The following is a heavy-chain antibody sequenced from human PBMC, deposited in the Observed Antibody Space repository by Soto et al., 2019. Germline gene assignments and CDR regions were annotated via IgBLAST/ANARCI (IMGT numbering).Heavy chain of an antibody. CDR1: GFTFSNYG. CDR2: ISSDGSRK. V-gene: IGHV3-30*18. J-gene: IGHJ3*02. CDR3: TKGPTLATRWALEI. D-gene: IGHD2-15*01. Sequence: QVQLVESGGGVVQPGRSLRLSCAASGFTFSNYGMHWVRQAPGKGPEWVAVISSDGSRKYYADPVKVRFTNSRDDAKNTLDLQTNTLKTDDTALYSCTKGPTLATRWALEIWGQGTLVPVSS.